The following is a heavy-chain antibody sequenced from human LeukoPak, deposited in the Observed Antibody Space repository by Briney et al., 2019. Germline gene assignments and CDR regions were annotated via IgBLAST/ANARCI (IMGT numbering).Heavy chain of an antibody. CDR1: GFSFISYG. Sequence: GGSLRLSCAASGFSFISYGMPWVRQAPGKGLEWVGVISDDGRNKKYADSVKGRFTISRDNSKDTLYLQMNSLRDEDTAVYYCAKRPSDYGDYVTYFDYWGQGTLVTVSS. CDR3: AKRPSDYGDYVTYFDY. J-gene: IGHJ4*02. V-gene: IGHV3-30*18. D-gene: IGHD4-17*01. CDR2: ISDDGRNK.